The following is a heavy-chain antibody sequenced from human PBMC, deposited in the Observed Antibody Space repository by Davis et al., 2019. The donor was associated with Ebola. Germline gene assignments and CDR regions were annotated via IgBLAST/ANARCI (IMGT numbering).Heavy chain of an antibody. J-gene: IGHJ4*02. D-gene: IGHD5-12*01. CDR2: IIPIFGTA. CDR3: ASGLGYSGYEPFDN. Sequence: SVKVSCKASGYTFIGHYLHWVRQAPGQGLEWMGGIIPIFGTANYAQKFQGRVTITADESTSTAYMELSSLRSEDTAVYYCASGLGYSGYEPFDNWGQGTLVTVSS. V-gene: IGHV1-69*13. CDR1: GYTFIGHY.